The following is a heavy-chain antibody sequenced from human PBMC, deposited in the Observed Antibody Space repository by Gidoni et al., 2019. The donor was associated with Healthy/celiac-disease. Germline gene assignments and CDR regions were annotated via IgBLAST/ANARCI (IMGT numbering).Heavy chain of an antibody. CDR3: VKDQSRYYYDSSGFDY. CDR2: ISSNGGST. Sequence: EVQLVESGGGLVQPGGSLILSCSASGSPFRSYAMHWVRQAPGKGMEYVSAISSNGGSTYYADSVKGRFTISRDNSKNTLYLQMSSLRAEDTAVYYCVKDQSRYYYDSSGFDYWGQGTLVTVSS. D-gene: IGHD3-22*01. J-gene: IGHJ4*02. V-gene: IGHV3-64D*06. CDR1: GSPFRSYA.